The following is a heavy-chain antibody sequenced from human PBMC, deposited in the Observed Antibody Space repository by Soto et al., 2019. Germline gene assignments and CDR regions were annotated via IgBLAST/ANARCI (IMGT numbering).Heavy chain of an antibody. Sequence: QVQLQQWGAGLLKPSETLSLTCAVYGGSFSGYYWSWIRQPPGKGLEWIGEINHSGSTNYNPSLKSRVNISVDTSKNLFSLKLASVTAADTAVYYCVRGRGGPGMDVWGQGTTVTVSS. D-gene: IGHD3-16*01. CDR3: VRGRGGPGMDV. CDR2: INHSGST. J-gene: IGHJ6*02. V-gene: IGHV4-34*01. CDR1: GGSFSGYY.